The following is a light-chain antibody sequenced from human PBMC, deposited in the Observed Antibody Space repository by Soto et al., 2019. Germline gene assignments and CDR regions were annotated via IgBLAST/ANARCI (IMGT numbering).Light chain of an antibody. CDR2: EVT. CDR3: SSYAGSNNFV. Sequence: QSALTQPPSASGSPGQSVTISCTGTSSDVGGYDSVSWYQQHPGKAPQLMIYEVTKRPSGFPDRFPGSKSGNTASLTVSGLQAEDEADYYCSSYAGSNNFVFGTGTKVTVL. CDR1: SSDVGGYDS. V-gene: IGLV2-8*01. J-gene: IGLJ1*01.